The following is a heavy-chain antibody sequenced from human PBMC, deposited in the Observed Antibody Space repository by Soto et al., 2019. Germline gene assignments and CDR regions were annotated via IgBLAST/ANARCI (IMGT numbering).Heavy chain of an antibody. J-gene: IGHJ2*01. CDR1: GFTFSSYG. CDR2: ISYDGSNK. CDR3: AKDRFSAHFDL. Sequence: QVQLVESGGGVVQPGGSLRLSCAASGFTFSSYGMHWVRQAPGKGREWVAVISYDGSNKYYADSVKGRFTISRDNSKNTLYLQMNSLRAEDTAVYYCAKDRFSAHFDLWGRGTLVTVSS. V-gene: IGHV3-30*18. D-gene: IGHD3-10*01.